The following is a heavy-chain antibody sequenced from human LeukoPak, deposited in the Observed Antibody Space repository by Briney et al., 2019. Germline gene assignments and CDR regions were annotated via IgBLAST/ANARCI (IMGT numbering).Heavy chain of an antibody. CDR1: GFTVSSNY. V-gene: IGHV3-53*01. CDR3: ARVSVRGALIDY. Sequence: GGSLRLSCAASGFTVSSNYMSRVRQAPGKGLEWVSVVYSGGSTYYADSVKGRFTISRDNSKNTLYLQMNSLRAEDPAVYYCARVSVRGALIDYWGQGTLVTVSS. D-gene: IGHD3-10*01. CDR2: VYSGGST. J-gene: IGHJ4*02.